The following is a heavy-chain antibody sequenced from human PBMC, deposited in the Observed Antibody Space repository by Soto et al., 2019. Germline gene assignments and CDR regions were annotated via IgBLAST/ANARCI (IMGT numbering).Heavy chain of an antibody. J-gene: IGHJ4*02. CDR3: AKDFYTVRVPAAPRPHYFDF. Sequence: VQLVESGGGVVQPGRSLRLSCAASGFTFSNYDMHWVRQAPGEGLERVAVLSFDGSNKNYADSVKGRFTISRDNSKNTLFLQMNSLRTEDTAVYFCAKDFYTVRVPAAPRPHYFDFWGPGTLVTVSS. V-gene: IGHV3-30*18. D-gene: IGHD2-2*01. CDR1: GFTFSNYD. CDR2: LSFDGSNK.